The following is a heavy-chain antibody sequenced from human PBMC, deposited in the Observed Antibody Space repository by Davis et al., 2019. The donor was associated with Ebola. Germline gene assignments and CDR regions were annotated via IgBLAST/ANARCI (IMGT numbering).Heavy chain of an antibody. CDR1: GGSISSYY. Sequence: MPSETLSLTCTVSGGSISSYYWSWIRQPPGKGLEWIGEIYRSGSTSYNPSLKSRVSMSVDTSKKQFSLKVTSVTAADTAVYYCARGLFWSGLDVWGQGTTVTVSS. CDR3: ARGLFWSGLDV. J-gene: IGHJ6*02. CDR2: IYRSGST. V-gene: IGHV4-59*12. D-gene: IGHD1-1*01.